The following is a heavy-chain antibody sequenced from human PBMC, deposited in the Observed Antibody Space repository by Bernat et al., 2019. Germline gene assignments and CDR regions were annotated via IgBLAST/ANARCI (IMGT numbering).Heavy chain of an antibody. Sequence: QVQLVQSGPEVKKPGASVKVSCKASGYTFSDYGITWVRQAPGQGLEWLGWISPYNGNTDYEQNLQDRVAMTTDTSTTTTYMELRSLRSDDTAMYYCSRDYDYVWGGHRHVGAYWGQGTLVTVSS. V-gene: IGHV1-18*01. CDR3: SRDYDYVWGGHRHVGAY. J-gene: IGHJ4*02. D-gene: IGHD3-16*02. CDR1: GYTFSDYG. CDR2: ISPYNGNT.